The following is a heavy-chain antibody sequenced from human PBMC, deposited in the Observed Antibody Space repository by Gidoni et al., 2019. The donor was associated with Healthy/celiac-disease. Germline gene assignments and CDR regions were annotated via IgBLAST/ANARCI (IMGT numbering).Heavy chain of an antibody. CDR2: VYTSGST. CDR3: AGGGGSIAALYYFDY. D-gene: IGHD6-6*01. CDR1: GGSIRSYY. V-gene: IGHV4-4*07. Sequence: QVQLQESGPGLVKPSETLSLTCSVSGGSIRSYYWGWLRQPAGKGLEWIGHVYTSGSTKYNPSLKSRVTRSVDTSKNQLSLKLSSVTAADTAVYYCAGGGGSIAALYYFDYWGQGTLVTVSS. J-gene: IGHJ4*02.